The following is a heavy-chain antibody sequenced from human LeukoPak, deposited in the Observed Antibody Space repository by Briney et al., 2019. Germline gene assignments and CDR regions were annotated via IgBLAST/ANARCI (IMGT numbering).Heavy chain of an antibody. Sequence: GESLKISCKGSGYSFTSYWISWVRQMPGKGLDWMGGIDPIDSYTNYSPSFQGHVTISADKSITTAYLQWSSLKASDTAMYYCATTTRSYPIAAAGTGTTFGYWGQGTLVTVSS. D-gene: IGHD6-13*01. CDR3: ATTTRSYPIAAAGTGTTFGY. CDR1: GYSFTSYW. J-gene: IGHJ4*02. CDR2: IDPIDSYT. V-gene: IGHV5-10-1*01.